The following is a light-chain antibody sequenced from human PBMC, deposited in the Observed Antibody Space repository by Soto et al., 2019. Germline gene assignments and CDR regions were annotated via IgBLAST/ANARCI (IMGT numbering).Light chain of an antibody. CDR1: QSISSW. J-gene: IGKJ2*01. Sequence: DIQMTQSPSTLSASVGDRVTITCRASQSISSWLAWYQQKPGKAPKLLIYDASSLESGVPSRFSGSGSGTEFTLTISSLQPDDFATYYCQQYNSYTFGLRTKLEIK. V-gene: IGKV1-5*01. CDR3: QQYNSYT. CDR2: DAS.